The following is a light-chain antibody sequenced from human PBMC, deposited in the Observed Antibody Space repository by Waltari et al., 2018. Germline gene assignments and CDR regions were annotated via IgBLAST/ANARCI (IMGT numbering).Light chain of an antibody. CDR1: QVISSY. Sequence: IQLTQSPSSLSASVGDRVTITCRASQVISSYLAWYQQKPGKAPKLLIYAASTLQNGVPSRFSGSGSGTDFTLTISSLQPEDFATYYCQQLNSYPPFTFGPGTKVDIK. CDR2: AAS. CDR3: QQLNSYPPFT. J-gene: IGKJ3*01. V-gene: IGKV1-9*01.